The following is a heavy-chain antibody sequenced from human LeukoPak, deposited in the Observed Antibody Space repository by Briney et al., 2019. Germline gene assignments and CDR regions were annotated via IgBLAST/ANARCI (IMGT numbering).Heavy chain of an antibody. CDR3: ARDLIGYSSSWYGIDP. J-gene: IGHJ5*02. V-gene: IGHV1-2*02. Sequence: ASVKVSCKASGYTFTGYYMHWVRQAPGQGLEWMGWINPNSGGTNYAQKFQGRVTMTRETFISTAYMELSRLRSDDTAVYYCARDLIGYSSSWYGIDPWGQGTLVTVSS. CDR2: INPNSGGT. CDR1: GYTFTGYY. D-gene: IGHD6-13*01.